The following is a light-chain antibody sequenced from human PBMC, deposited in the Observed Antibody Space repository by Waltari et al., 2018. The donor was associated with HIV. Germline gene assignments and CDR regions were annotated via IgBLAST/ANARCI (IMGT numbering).Light chain of an antibody. CDR2: DVN. J-gene: IGLJ3*02. V-gene: IGLV2-14*03. Sequence: QSALTQPASVSGSPGQSIPISCTGTSWDIGHYNYVSWYQQHPGKAPKLIIFDVNNRPSGSSDRFSGSKSANMASLTISGLQAADEADYYCRSYSRTNTWVFGGGTRLTVL. CDR1: SWDIGHYNY. CDR3: RSYSRTNTWV.